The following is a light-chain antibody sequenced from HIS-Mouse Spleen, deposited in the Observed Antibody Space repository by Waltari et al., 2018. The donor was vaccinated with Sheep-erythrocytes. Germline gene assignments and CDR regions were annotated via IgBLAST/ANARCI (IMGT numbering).Light chain of an antibody. Sequence: DIVMTQSPDSLAVSLGERATINCKSSQSVLYSSNNNNYSAWYQQKPGQPPKLLIDWASTRESGVPDRFSGSGSGTDFTLTISSLQAEDVAVYYCQQYYSTPLTFGGGTKVEIK. CDR1: QSVLYSSNNNNY. CDR3: QQYYSTPLT. V-gene: IGKV4-1*01. CDR2: WAS. J-gene: IGKJ4*01.